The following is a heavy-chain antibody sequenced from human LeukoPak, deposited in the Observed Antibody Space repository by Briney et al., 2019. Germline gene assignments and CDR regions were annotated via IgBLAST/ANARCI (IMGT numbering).Heavy chain of an antibody. CDR1: GFTFSSYG. CDR3: ARDPRWNPAMVHYYYYYMDV. V-gene: IGHV3-23*01. D-gene: IGHD5-18*01. CDR2: ISGSGGST. J-gene: IGHJ6*03. Sequence: GGSLRLSCAASGFTFSSYGMSWVRQAPGKGLEWVSAISGSGGSTYYADSVKGRFTISRDNSKNTLYLQMNSLRAEDTAVYYCARDPRWNPAMVHYYYYYMDVWGKGTTVTVSS.